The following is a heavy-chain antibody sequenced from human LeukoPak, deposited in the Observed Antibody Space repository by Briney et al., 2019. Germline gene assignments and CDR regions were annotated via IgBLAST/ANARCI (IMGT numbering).Heavy chain of an antibody. CDR1: GFTFTNYA. V-gene: IGHV3-23*01. Sequence: GGSLRLSCAASGFTFTNYAVSWVRRAPGKGLEWVSAGGSGGGTYYADSVKGRFTISRDNSGNTLSLQMNSLRVDDTAVYYCASRTWTGAGYYAFDIWGQGTMVTVSS. CDR3: ASRTWTGAGYYAFDI. CDR2: GGSGGGT. D-gene: IGHD3/OR15-3a*01. J-gene: IGHJ3*02.